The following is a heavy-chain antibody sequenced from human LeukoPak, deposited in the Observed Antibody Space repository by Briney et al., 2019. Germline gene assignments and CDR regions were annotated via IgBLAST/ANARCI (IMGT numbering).Heavy chain of an antibody. D-gene: IGHD2-15*01. Sequence: SETLSLTCAVYGGSFSGYYWSWIRQPPGKGLEWIGEINHSGSTNYNPSLKSRVTISVDTSKNQFSLKLSSVTAADTAVYYCASSQGDIVVVVAATFVFDYWGQGTLVTVSS. CDR1: GGSFSGYY. CDR2: INHSGST. V-gene: IGHV4-34*01. CDR3: ASSQGDIVVVVAATFVFDY. J-gene: IGHJ4*02.